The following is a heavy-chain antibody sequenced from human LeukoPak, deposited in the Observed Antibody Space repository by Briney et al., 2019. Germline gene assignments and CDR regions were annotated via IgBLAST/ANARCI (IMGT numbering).Heavy chain of an antibody. V-gene: IGHV3-7*01. CDR3: ASRVWVGTTFHFYYYLDV. CDR2: INQDGNEI. D-gene: IGHD1-26*01. CDR1: GFTFSSYW. Sequence: QPGGSLRLSCAASGFTFSSYWMTWVRQAPGKGLEWVANINQDGNEIYYMDSVKGRFTISRNNAKNSLFLQINNLRAEDTAVYYCASRVWVGTTFHFYYYLDVWGKGTTVTVSS. J-gene: IGHJ6*03.